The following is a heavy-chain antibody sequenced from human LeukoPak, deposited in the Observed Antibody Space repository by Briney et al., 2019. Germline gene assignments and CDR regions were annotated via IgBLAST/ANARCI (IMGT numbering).Heavy chain of an antibody. D-gene: IGHD2-2*02. V-gene: IGHV4-34*01. CDR3: ARDQISYNYMDV. CDR1: GGSFSGYY. Sequence: SETLSLTCAVYGGSFSGYYWSWIRQPPGKGLEWIGEINHSGSTNYNPSLKSRVTISVDTSKNQFSLKLSSVTAADTAVYYCARDQISYNYMDVWGKGTTVTVSS. CDR2: INHSGST. J-gene: IGHJ6*03.